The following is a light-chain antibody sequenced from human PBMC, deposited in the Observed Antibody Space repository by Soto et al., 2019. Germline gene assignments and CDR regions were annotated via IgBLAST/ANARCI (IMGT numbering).Light chain of an antibody. J-gene: IGKJ4*01. Sequence: XIWLTQSPCTLSLSPGERSTLSCRSSQSVSSSYLDWYQQKPGQAPTLIIYGASSRATGIPERLSGSGSGKDFTITISRLEPEDFAVYYCQQYGSSPLTFGGVTKV. CDR1: QSVSSSY. CDR2: GAS. V-gene: IGKV3-20*01. CDR3: QQYGSSPLT.